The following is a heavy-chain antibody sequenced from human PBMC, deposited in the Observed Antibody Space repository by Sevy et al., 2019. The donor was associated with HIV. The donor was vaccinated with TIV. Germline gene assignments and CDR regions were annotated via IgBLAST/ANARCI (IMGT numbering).Heavy chain of an antibody. CDR3: ASFILGSCWFWFDY. J-gene: IGHJ4*02. CDR2: ISSSGDII. V-gene: IGHV3-48*03. Sequence: GGSLRLSCAASGFTFSSYEMNWVRQAPGKGLEWVSYISSSGDIIFYADSVKGRFTISRDNAKNSLFLQMNSLRAEDTAIYYCASFILGSCWFWFDYWGQGTLVTVSS. CDR1: GFTFSSYE. D-gene: IGHD6-19*01.